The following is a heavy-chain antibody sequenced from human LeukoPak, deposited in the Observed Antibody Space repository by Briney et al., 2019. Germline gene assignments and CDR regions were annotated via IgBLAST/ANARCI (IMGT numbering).Heavy chain of an antibody. CDR1: GGSISGYY. CDR3: ARGRTGGTLVRGVIIPYYYGMDV. CDR2: ISYSGST. J-gene: IGHJ6*02. D-gene: IGHD3-10*01. V-gene: IGHV4-59*08. Sequence: PSETLSLTCTVSGGSISGYYWSWIRQPPGMGLEWIGYISYSGSTNYNPSLKSRVTISVDTSKNQFSLKLSSVTAADSALYYCARGRTGGTLVRGVIIPYYYGMDVWGQGTTVTVSS.